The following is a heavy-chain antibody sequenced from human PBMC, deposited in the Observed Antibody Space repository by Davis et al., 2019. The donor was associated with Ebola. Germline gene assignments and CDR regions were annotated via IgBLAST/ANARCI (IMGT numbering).Heavy chain of an antibody. CDR2: ISAYNGNT. J-gene: IGHJ3*02. D-gene: IGHD6-19*01. Sequence: ASVKVSCKASGYTFSSYGISWVRQAPGQGLEWMGWISAYNGNTNYAQKLQGRVTMTTDTSTSTAYMELRSLRSDDTAVYYCARETPLAVAGTADVTDAFDIWGQGTMVTVSS. CDR3: ARETPLAVAGTADVTDAFDI. CDR1: GYTFSSYG. V-gene: IGHV1-18*01.